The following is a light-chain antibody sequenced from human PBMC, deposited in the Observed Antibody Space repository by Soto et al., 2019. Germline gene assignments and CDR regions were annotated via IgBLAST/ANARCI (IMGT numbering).Light chain of an antibody. V-gene: IGLV2-14*01. Sequence: QSVLTQPASVSGSPGQSITISCTGTSSDVGGYNHVAWYQQHPGEAPTLMIYDVSNRPSGVSNRFSGSKSGNTASLTISGLQAEDEADYECGSYTSRSTYVFGTGTKVTVL. J-gene: IGLJ1*01. CDR2: DVS. CDR1: SSDVGGYNH. CDR3: GSYTSRSTYV.